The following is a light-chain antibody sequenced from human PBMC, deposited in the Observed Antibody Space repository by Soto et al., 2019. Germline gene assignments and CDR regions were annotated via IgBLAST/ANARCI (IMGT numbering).Light chain of an antibody. CDR1: QSVSSGY. Sequence: EIVLTQSPGTLSLSPGERATLSCRASQSVSSGYVAWYQQKPGQSPRLLIYGVSNRATGIPERFSGSGSGTDFTLTISRLEPEDFAVYFCQQYGSSPRTFGQGTKVDIK. V-gene: IGKV3-20*01. CDR3: QQYGSSPRT. J-gene: IGKJ1*01. CDR2: GVS.